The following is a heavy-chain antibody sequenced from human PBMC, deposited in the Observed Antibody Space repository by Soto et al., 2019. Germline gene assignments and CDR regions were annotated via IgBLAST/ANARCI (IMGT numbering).Heavy chain of an antibody. V-gene: IGHV1-2*02. CDR2: IDPKSGGT. D-gene: IGHD5-12*01. J-gene: IGHJ4*02. CDR3: ARISVDVPE. CDR1: GPTFIAYY. Sequence: QLVQSGAEVKKPGASVTVSCKTSGPTFIAYYIHWVRQAPGQGLEWMGWIDPKSGGTTYEQKFLGRVTMTRDTSINTAYMELNTLTSDDTALYYCARISVDVPEWGQGTLITVSS.